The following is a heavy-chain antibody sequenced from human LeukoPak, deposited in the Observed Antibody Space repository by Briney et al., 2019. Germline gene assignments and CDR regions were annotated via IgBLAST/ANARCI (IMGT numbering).Heavy chain of an antibody. CDR1: GFTFSSYW. D-gene: IGHD3-3*02. Sequence: GGSLRLSCAASGFTFSSYWMTCVREAPGKGLEGGASIKQDGNEKYYVDSVKGRFTISRDKARNLLYLQMSSLRADDTAVYYCARDGAFRIYDYWGQGTLVTVSS. V-gene: IGHV3-7*01. CDR2: IKQDGNEK. CDR3: ARDGAFRIYDY. J-gene: IGHJ4*02.